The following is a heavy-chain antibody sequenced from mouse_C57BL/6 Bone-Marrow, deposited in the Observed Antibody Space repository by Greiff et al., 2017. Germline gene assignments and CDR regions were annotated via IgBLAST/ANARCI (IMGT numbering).Heavy chain of an antibody. V-gene: IGHV5-4*01. D-gene: IGHD4-1*02. CDR2: ISDGGSYT. Sequence: VQLKESGGGLVKPGGSLKLSCAASGFTFSSYAMSWVRQTPEKRLEWVATISDGGSYTYYPDNVKGRFTISRDNAKNNLYLQMSHLKSEDTAMYYCARDPTTGKGLFAYWGQGTLVTVSA. J-gene: IGHJ3*01. CDR1: GFTFSSYA. CDR3: ARDPTTGKGLFAY.